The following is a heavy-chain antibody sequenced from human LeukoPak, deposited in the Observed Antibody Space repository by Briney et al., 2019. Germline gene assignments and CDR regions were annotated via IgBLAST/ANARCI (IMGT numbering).Heavy chain of an antibody. D-gene: IGHD2-21*02. V-gene: IGHV3-73*01. Sequence: PGGSLRLSCAASGFTFSGSAMHWVRQASGKGLEWVGRIRSKANSYATAYAASVKGRFTISRDDSKNTAYLQMNSLKTEDTAVYYCTRPLVTEDYWGQGTLVTVSS. CDR1: GFTFSGSA. J-gene: IGHJ4*02. CDR2: IRSKANSYAT. CDR3: TRPLVTEDY.